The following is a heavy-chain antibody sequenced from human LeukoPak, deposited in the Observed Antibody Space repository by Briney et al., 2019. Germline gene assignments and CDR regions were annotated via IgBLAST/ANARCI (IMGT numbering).Heavy chain of an antibody. V-gene: IGHV1-46*01. CDR2: SNPSGSST. CDR3: ASTKASDWHLTASPLDF. Sequence: ASVQVSFKASGYIFTGSYIHWVRQAPGQGPEWMGVSNPSGSSTIYAQKFKGRVTMTKDTSTGTVYMDLSSLRSEDTAVYYCASTKASDWHLTASPLDFWGQGTLVTVSS. D-gene: IGHD1-7*01. J-gene: IGHJ4*02. CDR1: GYIFTGSY.